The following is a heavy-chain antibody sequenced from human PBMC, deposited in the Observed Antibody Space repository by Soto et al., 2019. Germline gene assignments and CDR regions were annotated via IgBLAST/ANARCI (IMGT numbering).Heavy chain of an antibody. Sequence: SEPLSLTCTVSGGSTSRYYRIWIRQPPGKGLEWIGYIYYSGSTNYNPSLKSRVTISVDTSKNQFSLKLSSVTAADTAVYYCASFFFSITSCLYDYVYWGQ. CDR1: GGSTSRYY. V-gene: IGHV4-59*01. CDR2: IYYSGST. CDR3: ASFFFSITSCLYDYVY. J-gene: IGHJ4*02. D-gene: IGHD2-2*01.